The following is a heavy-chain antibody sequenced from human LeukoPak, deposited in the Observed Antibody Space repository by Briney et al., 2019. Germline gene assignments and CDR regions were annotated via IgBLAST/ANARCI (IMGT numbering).Heavy chain of an antibody. V-gene: IGHV4-39*07. D-gene: IGHD4-23*01. CDR2: VYYTGVT. CDR3: ARERSSSGGHKWFDP. J-gene: IGHJ5*02. Sequence: SETLSLTCTVSGGYIITSGHYWGWIRQPPGKGLEWIGSVYYTGVTSTNPFFRSRMSISVDTSKNQFSLNLTSVTAADAAVYYCARERSSSGGHKWFDPWGQGTLVNVSS. CDR1: GGYIITSGHY.